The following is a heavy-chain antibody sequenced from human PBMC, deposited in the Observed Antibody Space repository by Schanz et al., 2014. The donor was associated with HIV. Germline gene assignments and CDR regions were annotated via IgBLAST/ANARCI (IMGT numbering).Heavy chain of an antibody. CDR1: GYTFTSYD. Sequence: QVQLVQSGAEVKKPGASVKVSCKASGYTFTSYDINWVRQATGQGLEWMGWMNPNSGNTGYAQKYQGRVTMTSNTSISKAYMELSSLRSEDTAVYYCSRRGLVGATLYYYYCGMDVWGQGTTVTVSS. V-gene: IGHV1-8*01. CDR2: MNPNSGNT. CDR3: SRRGLVGATLYYYYCGMDV. J-gene: IGHJ6*02. D-gene: IGHD1-26*01.